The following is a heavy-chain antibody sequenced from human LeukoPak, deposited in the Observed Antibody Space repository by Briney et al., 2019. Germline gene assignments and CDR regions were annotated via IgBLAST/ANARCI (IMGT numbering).Heavy chain of an antibody. CDR3: ARGDSSGYYYKFDY. J-gene: IGHJ4*02. Sequence: SRTLSLTCTVSGGSISSYYWSWIRQPPGKGLEWIGYIYYSGSTNYNPSLKSRVTISVDTSKNQFSLKLSSVTAADTAVYYCARGDSSGYYYKFDYWGQGTLVTVSS. CDR2: IYYSGST. CDR1: GGSISSYY. V-gene: IGHV4-59*01. D-gene: IGHD3-22*01.